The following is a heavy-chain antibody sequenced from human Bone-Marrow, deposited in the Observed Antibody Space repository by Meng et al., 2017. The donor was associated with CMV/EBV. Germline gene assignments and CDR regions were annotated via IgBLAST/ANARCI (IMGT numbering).Heavy chain of an antibody. J-gene: IGHJ4*02. CDR2: IKQDGSEK. D-gene: IGHD1-26*01. Sequence: GGSLRLSCAASGFTFSSYWMSWVRQAPGKGLEWVANIKQDGSEKYYVDSVKGRFTISRDNAKNSLYLQMNSLRAEDTAVYYCASSGNYYRFEYWGQGTLVTVSS. CDR3: ASSGNYYRFEY. V-gene: IGHV3-7*01. CDR1: GFTFSSYW.